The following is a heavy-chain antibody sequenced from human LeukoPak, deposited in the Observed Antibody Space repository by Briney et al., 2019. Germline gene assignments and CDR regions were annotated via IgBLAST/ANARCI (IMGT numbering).Heavy chain of an antibody. CDR3: ARSYSSYGYYYYGMDV. J-gene: IGHJ6*02. CDR1: GFTFSSYA. D-gene: IGHD6-6*01. Sequence: GGSPRLSCAASGFTFSSYAMHWVRQAPGKGLEWVAVISYDGSNKYYADSVKGRFTISRDNSKNTLYLQMNSLRAEDTAVYYCARSYSSYGYYYYGMDVWGQGTTVTVSS. V-gene: IGHV3-30-3*01. CDR2: ISYDGSNK.